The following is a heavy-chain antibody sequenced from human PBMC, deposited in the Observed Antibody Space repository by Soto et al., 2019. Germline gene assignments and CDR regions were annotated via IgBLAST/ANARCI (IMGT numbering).Heavy chain of an antibody. V-gene: IGHV4-31*03. CDR3: ARTSCSGGSCYPKTVNQNYYYYGMDV. J-gene: IGHJ6*02. D-gene: IGHD2-15*01. CDR1: GGSISSGGYY. CDR2: IYYSGST. Sequence: SETLSLTCTVSGGSISSGGYYWSWIRQHPGKGLEWIGYIYYSGSTYYNPSLKSRVTISVDTSKNQFSLKLSSVTAADTAVYYCARTSCSGGSCYPKTVNQNYYYYGMDVWGQGTTVT.